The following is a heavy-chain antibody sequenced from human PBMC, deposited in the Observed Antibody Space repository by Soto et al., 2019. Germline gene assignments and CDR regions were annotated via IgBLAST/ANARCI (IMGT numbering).Heavy chain of an antibody. CDR3: ASCSPSEYYYYYGMDV. J-gene: IGHJ6*02. CDR1: GLTFSDYY. D-gene: IGHD3-10*02. Sequence: KPGGSLRLSCAASGLTFSDYYMSWIRQAPGKGLEWVSYISSSGSTIYYADSVKGRFTISRDNAKNSLYLQMNSLRAEDTAVYYCASCSPSEYYYYYGMDVWGQGTTVTVSS. V-gene: IGHV3-11*01. CDR2: ISSSGSTI.